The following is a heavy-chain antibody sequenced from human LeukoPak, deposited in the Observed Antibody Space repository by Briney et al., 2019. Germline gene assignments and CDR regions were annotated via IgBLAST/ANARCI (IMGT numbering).Heavy chain of an antibody. Sequence: HPGGSLRLSCAVSGFTFSSYAMSWVRQAPGKGLEWVSAISGSGGSTYYADSVKGRFTISRDNSKNTLYLQMNSLRAGDTAVYYCAPEPYGDYASGPIGYWGQGTLVTVSS. CDR2: ISGSGGST. V-gene: IGHV3-23*01. D-gene: IGHD4-17*01. J-gene: IGHJ4*02. CDR3: APEPYGDYASGPIGY. CDR1: GFTFSSYA.